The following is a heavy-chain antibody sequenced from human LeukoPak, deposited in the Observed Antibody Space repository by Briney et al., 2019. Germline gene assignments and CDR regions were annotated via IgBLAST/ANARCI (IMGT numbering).Heavy chain of an antibody. Sequence: SVKVSCKASGYTFTGYYMHWVRQAPGQGLEWMGRIIPILGIANYAQKFQDRVTITADKSTSTAYMELSSLRSEDTAVYYCARVDTAMVDIDYWGQGTLVTVSS. V-gene: IGHV1-69*04. CDR2: IIPILGIA. D-gene: IGHD5-18*01. J-gene: IGHJ4*02. CDR1: GYTFTGYY. CDR3: ARVDTAMVDIDY.